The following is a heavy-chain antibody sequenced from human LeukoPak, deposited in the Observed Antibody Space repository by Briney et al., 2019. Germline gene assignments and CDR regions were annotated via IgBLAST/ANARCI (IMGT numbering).Heavy chain of an antibody. CDR1: GFTFSSYR. J-gene: IGHJ4*02. CDR3: ARDEAYYDILTGYSERYYFDY. V-gene: IGHV3-21*01. CDR2: ISSSSSYI. Sequence: PGGSLRLSCAASGFTFSSYRMNWVRQAPGKGLEWVSSISSSSSYIYYADSVKGRFTISRDNAKNSLYLQMNSLRAEDTAVYYCARDEAYYDILTGYSERYYFDYWGQGTLVTVSS. D-gene: IGHD3-9*01.